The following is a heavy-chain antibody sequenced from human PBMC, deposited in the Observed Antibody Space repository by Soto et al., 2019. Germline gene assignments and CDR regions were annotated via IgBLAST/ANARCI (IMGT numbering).Heavy chain of an antibody. Sequence: SETLSLTCTVSGGSISSYYWSWIRQPAGKGLEWIGRIYTSGSTNYNPSLKSRVTMSVDTSKNQFSLKLSSVTAADTAVYYCARVGVAGSLEYFDYWGQGSMVTVPS. CDR2: IYTSGST. D-gene: IGHD6-19*01. CDR3: ARVGVAGSLEYFDY. J-gene: IGHJ4*02. CDR1: GGSISSYY. V-gene: IGHV4-4*07.